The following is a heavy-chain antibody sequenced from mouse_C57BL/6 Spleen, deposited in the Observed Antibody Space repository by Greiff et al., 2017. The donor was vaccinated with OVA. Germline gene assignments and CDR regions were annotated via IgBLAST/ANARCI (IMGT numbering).Heavy chain of an antibody. CDR1: GYAFSSYW. D-gene: IGHD2-2*01. CDR2: IYPGDGDT. J-gene: IGHJ2*01. CDR3: AGYGGGYYFDY. V-gene: IGHV1-80*01. Sequence: QVQLKQSGAELVKPGASVKISCKASGYAFSSYWMNWVKQRPGTGLEWIGQIYPGDGDTNYNGKFKGKATLTADKSSSTAYMQLSSLTSEDSAVYFCAGYGGGYYFDYWGQGTTLTVSS.